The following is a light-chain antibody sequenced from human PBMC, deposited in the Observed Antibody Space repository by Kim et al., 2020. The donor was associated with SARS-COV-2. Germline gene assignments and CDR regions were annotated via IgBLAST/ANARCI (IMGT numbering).Light chain of an antibody. CDR3: HSRDSSGNHQV. Sequence: SSELTQDPAVSVALGQTVRITCQGDSHTAYYASWYQQKPGQAPVLVFYANDNRPSGIPDRFSGSSSGNTASLTITETQAEDEADYFCHSRDSSGNHQVFGGGTQLTVL. CDR1: SHTAYY. V-gene: IGLV3-19*01. J-gene: IGLJ2*01. CDR2: AND.